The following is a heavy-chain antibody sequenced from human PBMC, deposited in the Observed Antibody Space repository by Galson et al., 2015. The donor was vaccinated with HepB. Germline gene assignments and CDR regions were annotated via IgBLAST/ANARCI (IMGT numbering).Heavy chain of an antibody. D-gene: IGHD2-2*01. CDR3: ARITVPAARTYYYYYYMDV. J-gene: IGHJ6*03. Sequence: SVKVSCKASGYTFTSYGISWVRQAPGQGLEWMGWISAYNGNTNYAQKLQGRVTMTTDTSTSTAYTELRSLRSDDTAVYYCARITVPAARTYYYYYYMDVWGKGTTVTVSS. V-gene: IGHV1-18*01. CDR2: ISAYNGNT. CDR1: GYTFTSYG.